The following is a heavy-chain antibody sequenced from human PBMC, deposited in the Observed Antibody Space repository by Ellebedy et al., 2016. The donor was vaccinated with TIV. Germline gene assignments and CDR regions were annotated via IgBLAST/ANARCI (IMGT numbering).Heavy chain of an antibody. CDR3: ARRGYSYGHYYYFDY. CDR1: GGSIGTYS. V-gene: IGHV4-59*08. Sequence: MPSETLSLTCAVSGGSIGTYSWSWLRQPPGQPLEWIGYISYTGSTNYNPSLDSRVSMSVDTSNNQFSLSLTFVTAADTAVYYCARRGYSYGHYYYFDYWGQGALVTVSS. CDR2: ISYTGST. J-gene: IGHJ4*02. D-gene: IGHD5-18*01.